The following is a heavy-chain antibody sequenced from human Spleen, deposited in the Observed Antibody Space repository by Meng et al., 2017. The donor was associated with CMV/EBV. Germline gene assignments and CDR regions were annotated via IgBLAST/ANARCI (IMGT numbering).Heavy chain of an antibody. V-gene: IGHV1-2*02. J-gene: IGHJ4*02. Sequence: ASVKVSCKASGYTFTGYYMHWVRQAPGQGLEWMGWLNPNSGGTNFAQSFQGRVTMTRDTSIATAYVELTRLRSDDTAIYYCARADSSGYFALLDFWGQGALVTVSS. CDR1: GYTFTGYY. CDR2: LNPNSGGT. CDR3: ARADSSGYFALLDF. D-gene: IGHD3-22*01.